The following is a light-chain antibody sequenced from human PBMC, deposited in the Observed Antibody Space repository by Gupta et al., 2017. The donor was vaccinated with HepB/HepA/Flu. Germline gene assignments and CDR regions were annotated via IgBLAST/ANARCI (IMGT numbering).Light chain of an antibody. CDR1: QSVSSSY. Sequence: EIVLTQSPGTLSLSLGEGATLSCRATQSVSSSYLAWYHQRPGQAPRLLIYGASSRATGISARFSGSGSGTDFTLTISRLEPDDSAMYYCQQYGSSPWTFGQGTKVEIK. CDR3: QQYGSSPWT. V-gene: IGKV3-20*01. CDR2: GAS. J-gene: IGKJ1*01.